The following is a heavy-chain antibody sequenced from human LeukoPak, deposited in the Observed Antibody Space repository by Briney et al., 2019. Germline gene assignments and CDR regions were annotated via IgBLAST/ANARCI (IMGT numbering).Heavy chain of an antibody. CDR2: INPNSGGT. CDR1: GYTFTGYY. Sequence: ASVKVSCKASGYTFTGYYMHWVRQAPGQGPECMGWINPNSGGTNYAPKFQGRVTMSRDTSISTAYMELSRLRSDDTAVHYCARVSTGGYSSSAYWGQGTLVTVSS. J-gene: IGHJ4*02. V-gene: IGHV1-2*02. D-gene: IGHD6-6*01. CDR3: ARVSTGGYSSSAY.